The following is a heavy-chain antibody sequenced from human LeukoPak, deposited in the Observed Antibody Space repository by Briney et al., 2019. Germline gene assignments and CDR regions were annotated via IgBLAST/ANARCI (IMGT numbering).Heavy chain of an antibody. J-gene: IGHJ4*02. CDR2: IRFDGSNK. V-gene: IGHV3-30*02. D-gene: IGHD3-22*01. CDR3: TTEIYYSDSSGYYFDY. CDR1: GFTFSSYG. Sequence: GGSLRLSCAASGFTFSSYGMHWVRQAPGKGLEWVAFIRFDGSNKYYADSVKGRFTISRDNSKNTLYLQMNSLKTEDTAVYYCTTEIYYSDSSGYYFDYWGQGTLVTVFS.